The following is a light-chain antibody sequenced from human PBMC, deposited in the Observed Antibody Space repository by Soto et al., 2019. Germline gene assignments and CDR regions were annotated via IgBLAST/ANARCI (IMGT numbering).Light chain of an antibody. CDR1: SSDVGGHNH. CDR2: DVG. Sequence: QSALTQPASVSGSPGQSINISCTGSSSDVGGHNHVSWYQQHPGKAPKLIIYDVGNRPSGVSNRFSGSKSGNTASLTISGFQAEDEADYYCNAYTSGSSYVFGTGTKLTVL. J-gene: IGLJ1*01. V-gene: IGLV2-14*03. CDR3: NAYTSGSSYV.